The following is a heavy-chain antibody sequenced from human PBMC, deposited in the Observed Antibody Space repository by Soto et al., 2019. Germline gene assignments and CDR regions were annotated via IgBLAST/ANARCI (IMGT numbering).Heavy chain of an antibody. CDR2: IYYSGST. Sequence: SETLSLTCTVSGGSISSYYWSWIRQPPGKGLEWIGYIYYSGSTNYNPSLKSRVTISVDTSKNQFSLKLSSVTAADTTVYYCAKSYYDFWSGSLYDYYMDVWGKGTTVTVSS. CDR1: GGSISSYY. D-gene: IGHD3-3*01. CDR3: AKSYYDFWSGSLYDYYMDV. V-gene: IGHV4-59*01. J-gene: IGHJ6*03.